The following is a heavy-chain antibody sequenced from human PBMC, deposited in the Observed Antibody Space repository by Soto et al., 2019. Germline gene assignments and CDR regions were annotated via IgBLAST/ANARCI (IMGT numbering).Heavy chain of an antibody. Sequence: SVKVSCKASAANFSSYAISWVRQAPGQGLEWMGGIIPIFGTANYAQKFQGRVTITADKSTSTAYMELSSLRSEDTAVYYCASWQAPYGMDVWGQGTTVTVSS. CDR2: IIPIFGTA. J-gene: IGHJ6*02. CDR1: AANFSSYA. V-gene: IGHV1-69*06. CDR3: ASWQAPYGMDV.